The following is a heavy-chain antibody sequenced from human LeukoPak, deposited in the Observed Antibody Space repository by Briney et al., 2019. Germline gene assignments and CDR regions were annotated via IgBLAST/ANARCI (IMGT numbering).Heavy chain of an antibody. CDR2: IYTSGST. Sequence: SQTLSLTCTVSGGSISSGSYYWSWIRQPAGKGLEWIGRIYTSGSTNYNPSLKSRVTISVDTSKNQFSLKLSSVTAAGTAVYYCARDGNSSGWYALYYMDVWGKGTTVTVSS. CDR3: ARDGNSSGWYALYYMDV. J-gene: IGHJ6*03. CDR1: GGSISSGSYY. V-gene: IGHV4-61*02. D-gene: IGHD6-19*01.